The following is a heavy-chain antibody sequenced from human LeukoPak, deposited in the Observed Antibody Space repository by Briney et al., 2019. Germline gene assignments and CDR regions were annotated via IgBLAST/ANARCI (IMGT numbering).Heavy chain of an antibody. CDR3: ARERESGSYDSSGPYSFDY. D-gene: IGHD3-22*01. CDR1: GYTFNKYA. J-gene: IGHJ4*02. CDR2: INAGNGYT. V-gene: IGHV1-3*01. Sequence: ASVKVSCKTSGYTFNKYAIHWVRQAPGQRLGWMGWINAGNGYTKYSQKFQDRVTITRDTSARTTYMELSSLRSEDTAMYYCARERESGSYDSSGPYSFDYWGQGTLVTVSS.